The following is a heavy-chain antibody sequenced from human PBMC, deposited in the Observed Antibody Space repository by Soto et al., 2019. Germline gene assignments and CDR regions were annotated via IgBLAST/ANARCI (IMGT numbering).Heavy chain of an antibody. D-gene: IGHD3-10*01. J-gene: IGHJ4*02. V-gene: IGHV4-39*01. CDR3: ARHRGHAQVY. CDR1: GGSISGYY. CDR2: LFYGGTT. Sequence: SETLSLTCTVSGGSISGYYWTWIRQPPGKGLEWVGSLFYGGTTDYNPSLKSRLTMSLDTSKNHFSLKLRSVTAADTAVYYCARHRGHAQVYWGQGTLVTVSS.